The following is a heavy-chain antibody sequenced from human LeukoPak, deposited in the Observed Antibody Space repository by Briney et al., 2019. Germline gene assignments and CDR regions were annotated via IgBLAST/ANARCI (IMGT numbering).Heavy chain of an antibody. CDR1: GGSISSSSYY. CDR2: IYYSGST. J-gene: IGHJ1*01. CDR3: ARATGVVTPVEYFQH. V-gene: IGHV4-39*01. Sequence: PSETLSLTCTVSGGSISSSSYYWGWIRQPPGTGLEWIGSIYYSGSTYYNPSLKSRVTISVDTSKNQFSLKLSSVTAADTAVYYCARATGVVTPVEYFQHWGQGTLVTVSS. D-gene: IGHD4-23*01.